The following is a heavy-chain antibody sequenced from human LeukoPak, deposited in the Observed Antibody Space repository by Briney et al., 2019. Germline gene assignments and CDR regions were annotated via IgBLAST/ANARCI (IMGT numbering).Heavy chain of an antibody. CDR3: AREVATRTVAAAGGIDY. CDR1: GYTFTSYG. V-gene: IGHV1-18*01. D-gene: IGHD6-13*01. Sequence: ASVKVSCKASGYTFTSYGISWVRQAPGQGLEWMGWISAYSGNTNYAQKLQGRVTMTTDTSTSTAYMELRSLRADDTAVYYCAREVATRTVAAAGGIDYWGQGTLVTVSS. J-gene: IGHJ4*02. CDR2: ISAYSGNT.